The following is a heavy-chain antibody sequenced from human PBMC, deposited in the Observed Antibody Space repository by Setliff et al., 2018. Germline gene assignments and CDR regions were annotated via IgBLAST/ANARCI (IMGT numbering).Heavy chain of an antibody. CDR2: INSDGSTT. V-gene: IGHV3-74*01. CDR3: TTEYYYDSSGYLKLDI. CDR1: GFTFSSYW. Sequence: GGSLRLSCAASGFTFSSYWMHWARQAPGRGLVWVSRINSDGSTTNYADSVKGRFTISRDDSKNTLYLQMNSLKTEDTAVYYCTTEYYYDSSGYLKLDIWGQGTMVTVS. J-gene: IGHJ3*02. D-gene: IGHD3-22*01.